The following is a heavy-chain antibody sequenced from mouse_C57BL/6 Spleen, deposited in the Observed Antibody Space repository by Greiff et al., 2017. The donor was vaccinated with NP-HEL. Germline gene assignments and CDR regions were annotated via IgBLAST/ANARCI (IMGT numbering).Heavy chain of an antibody. D-gene: IGHD1-1*01. CDR1: GYTFTSYW. CDR3: AIGIKSSYDFDY. CDR2: IHPSDSDT. V-gene: IGHV1-74*01. Sequence: QVHVKQSGAELVKPGASVKVSCKASGYTFTSYWMHWVKQRPGQGLEWIGRIHPSDSDTNSNQKFKGKATLTVDKSSSTAYMQLSSLTSEDSAVYYCAIGIKSSYDFDYWGQGTTLTVSS. J-gene: IGHJ2*01.